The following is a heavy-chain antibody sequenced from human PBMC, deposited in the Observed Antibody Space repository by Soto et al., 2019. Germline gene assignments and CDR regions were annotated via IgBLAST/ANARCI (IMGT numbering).Heavy chain of an antibody. J-gene: IGHJ4*02. Sequence: QVQLQESGPGLVKPSQTLSLTCSVSGASISDGNYYWTWIRQSPARGLEWIGYVYYSGGTYYNPSLQSRVTISADTSNNYYSLKLNSVTVADTAVYFCARGRFLDFWGQGILVTVSS. CDR2: VYYSGGT. D-gene: IGHD3-3*01. CDR1: GASISDGNYY. V-gene: IGHV4-30-4*01. CDR3: ARGRFLDF.